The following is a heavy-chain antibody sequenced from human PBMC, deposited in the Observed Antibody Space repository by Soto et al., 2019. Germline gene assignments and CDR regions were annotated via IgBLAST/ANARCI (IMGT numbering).Heavy chain of an antibody. Sequence: QVQLQESGPGLVKPSETLSLTCTVSGGSISRYYWSWIRQPPGKGLEWIGYIYYSGSTNYNPSLKSRVTISVDTSKNQFSLKLSSVTAADTAVYYCASLPSVSYYEGPHLITFDYWGQGTLVTVSS. J-gene: IGHJ4*02. CDR2: IYYSGST. CDR3: ASLPSVSYYEGPHLITFDY. CDR1: GGSISRYY. D-gene: IGHD1-26*01. V-gene: IGHV4-59*01.